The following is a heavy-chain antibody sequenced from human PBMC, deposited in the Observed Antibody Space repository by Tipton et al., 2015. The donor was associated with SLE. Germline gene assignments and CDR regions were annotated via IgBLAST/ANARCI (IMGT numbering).Heavy chain of an antibody. Sequence: TLSLTCTVSGGSISSPIFYWGWIRQPPGKGLEWIGSISDVGTTYSNPSLKSRVSMSVDTSKDQFSLKLSSVTAADTAVYYCAREGGAPGSAFDIWGQGTMVTVSS. CDR1: GGSISSPIFY. J-gene: IGHJ3*02. D-gene: IGHD1-26*01. V-gene: IGHV4-39*02. CDR2: ISDVGTT. CDR3: AREGGAPGSAFDI.